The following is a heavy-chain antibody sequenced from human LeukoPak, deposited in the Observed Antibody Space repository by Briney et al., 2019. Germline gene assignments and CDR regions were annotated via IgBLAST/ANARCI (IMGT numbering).Heavy chain of an antibody. CDR1: GYTFTSYY. V-gene: IGHV1-46*01. Sequence: ASVKVSCKAPGYTFTSYYMHWVRQAPGQGLEWMGIINPSGGSTSYAQKFQGRVTMTRDTSTSTVYMELSSLRSEDTAVYYCARDRTLETTVTTEMSDWGQGTLVTVSS. J-gene: IGHJ4*02. CDR2: INPSGGST. CDR3: ARDRTLETTVTTEMSD. D-gene: IGHD4-17*01.